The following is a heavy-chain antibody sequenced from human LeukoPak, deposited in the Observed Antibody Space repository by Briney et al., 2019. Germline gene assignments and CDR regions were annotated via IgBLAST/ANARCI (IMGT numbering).Heavy chain of an antibody. CDR2: ISYDGSNK. CDR1: GFTSSSYS. V-gene: IGHV3-30*18. Sequence: PGRSLRLSCAASGFTSSSYSMPWVRQAPGKGLEWVAVISYDGSNKYYADSVKGRFTISRDNSKNTLYLQMNSLRAEDTAVYYCAKDLITMVRGVPSYGMDVWGQGTTVTVSS. CDR3: AKDLITMVRGVPSYGMDV. J-gene: IGHJ6*02. D-gene: IGHD3-10*01.